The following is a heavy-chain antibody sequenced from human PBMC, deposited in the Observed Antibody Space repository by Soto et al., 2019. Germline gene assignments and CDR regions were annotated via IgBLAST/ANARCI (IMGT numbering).Heavy chain of an antibody. CDR3: ARGYRYYYDTSGYYPLEY. CDR2: IMPVFGTP. Sequence: QVQLVQSGAEVKKPGSSVKVSCKASGAIVNSYSFSWVRQAPGQGLEWMGGIMPVFGTPTYARRFQGRVTIALDESTSTVYMELTRLRSEDTAVYYCARGYRYYYDTSGYYPLEYWGQGTLVTVSS. J-gene: IGHJ4*02. CDR1: GAIVNSYS. D-gene: IGHD3-22*01. V-gene: IGHV1-69*01.